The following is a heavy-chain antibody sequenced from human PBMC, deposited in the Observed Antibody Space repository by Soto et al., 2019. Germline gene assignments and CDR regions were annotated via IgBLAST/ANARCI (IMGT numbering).Heavy chain of an antibody. V-gene: IGHV3-30*18. J-gene: IGHJ6*03. D-gene: IGHD3-3*01. CDR3: AKEDFWSADGNMDV. Sequence: PGGSLRLSCAASGFTFSSYGMHWVRQAPGKGLEWVAVISYDGSNKYYADSVKGRFTISRDNSKNTLYLQMNSLRAEDTAVYYCAKEDFWSADGNMDVWGKGTTVTVSS. CDR2: ISYDGSNK. CDR1: GFTFSSYG.